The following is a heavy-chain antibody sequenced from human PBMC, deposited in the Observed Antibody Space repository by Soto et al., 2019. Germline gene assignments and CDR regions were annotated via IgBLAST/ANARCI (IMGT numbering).Heavy chain of an antibody. CDR2: IIPIFGTA. Sequence: QVQLVQSGAEVKKPGSSVKVSCKASGGTFSSYSINWVRQAPGQGLEWMGEIIPIFGTANYAQKFQGRGTITADESTSTAHMELRRPGSEGPAVYFCAADGGRHSGGIDYWGQGTLVTVSS. V-gene: IGHV1-69*01. D-gene: IGHD1-26*01. CDR3: AADGGRHSGGIDY. J-gene: IGHJ4*02. CDR1: GGTFSSYS.